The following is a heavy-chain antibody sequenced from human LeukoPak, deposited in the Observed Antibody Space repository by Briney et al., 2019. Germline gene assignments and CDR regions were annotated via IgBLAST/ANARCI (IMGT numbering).Heavy chain of an antibody. J-gene: IGHJ5*02. Sequence: PSETLSLTCTVSGGSINSRSIYGGWIRQTPGKCLEWIGTIYSTGNTYYNPSLKSRLTISVDTSKNQFSLKLSSVTAADTAVYYCARGGESGYDTWGQGSLVTVSS. V-gene: IGHV4-39*01. CDR3: ARGGESGYDT. D-gene: IGHD5-12*01. CDR2: IYSTGNT. CDR1: GGSINSRSIY.